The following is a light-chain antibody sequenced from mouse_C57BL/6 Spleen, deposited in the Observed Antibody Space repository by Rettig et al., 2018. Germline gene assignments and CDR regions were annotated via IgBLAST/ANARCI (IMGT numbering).Light chain of an antibody. CDR1: QSISDY. V-gene: IGKV5-39*01. J-gene: IGKJ5*01. CDR3: QNGHSFPLT. Sequence: DIVMTQSPATLSVTPGDRVSLSCRASQSISDYLHWYQQKSHESPRLLIKHASQSISGIPSRFSGSGSGSDFTLSINSVEPEDVGVYYCQNGHSFPLTFGAGTKLELK. CDR2: HAS.